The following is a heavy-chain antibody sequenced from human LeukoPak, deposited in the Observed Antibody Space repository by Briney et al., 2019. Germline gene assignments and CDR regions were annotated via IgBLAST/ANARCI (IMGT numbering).Heavy chain of an antibody. D-gene: IGHD3-3*01. J-gene: IGHJ4*02. V-gene: IGHV4-34*01. CDR1: GGSFSGYY. Sequence: SETLSLTCAVHGGSFSGYYWRWIRQPPGKGLEWIGELNHSGSTNYSPYLKGRVTISVDTSKNQFSLKLSSVTAADTAVYYCARGGFVLRFLEWLRPFDYWGQGTLVTVSS. CDR3: ARGGFVLRFLEWLRPFDY. CDR2: LNHSGST.